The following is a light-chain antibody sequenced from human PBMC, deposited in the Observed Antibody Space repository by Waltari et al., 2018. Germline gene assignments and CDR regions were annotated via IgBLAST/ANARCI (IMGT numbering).Light chain of an antibody. V-gene: IGKV4-1*01. J-gene: IGKJ4*01. CDR3: QQYYISPLT. CDR2: WAS. CDR1: QRVFYSSNNKDY. Sequence: DIVMTQSPESLAVSLGERATINCRSSQRVFYSSNNKDYLAWYQQKPGQPPKLLIYWASTRESGVPNRFSGSGSGTDFTLTISSLQAEDVAVDYWQQYYISPLTFGGGTKVEIK.